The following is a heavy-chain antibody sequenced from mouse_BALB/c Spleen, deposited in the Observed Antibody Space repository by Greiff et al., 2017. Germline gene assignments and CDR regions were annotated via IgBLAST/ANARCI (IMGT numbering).Heavy chain of an antibody. CDR3: ARGGTTTKYFDY. Sequence: EVMLVESGGGLVKPGGSLKLSCAASGFTFSDYYMYWVRQTPEKRLEWVATISDGGSYTYYPDSVKGRFTISRDNAKNNLYLQMSSLKSEDTAMYYCARGGTTTKYFDYWGQGTTLTVSS. CDR2: ISDGGSYT. J-gene: IGHJ2*01. CDR1: GFTFSDYY. D-gene: IGHD1-1*01. V-gene: IGHV5-4*02.